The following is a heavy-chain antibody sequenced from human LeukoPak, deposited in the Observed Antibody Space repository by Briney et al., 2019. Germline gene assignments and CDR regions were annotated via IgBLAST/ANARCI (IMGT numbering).Heavy chain of an antibody. J-gene: IGHJ4*02. CDR3: ARDQFDSLGELLPDY. D-gene: IGHD3-10*01. CDR2: IKQDGSEK. Sequence: QSGGFLRLSCAASGFTFSNYWMSWVRQAPGKGLEWVANIKQDGSEKYYVNSVKGRFTISRDNAKNSLYLQMNSLRAEDTAVYYCARDQFDSLGELLPDYWGQGTLVTVSS. CDR1: GFTFSNYW. V-gene: IGHV3-7*01.